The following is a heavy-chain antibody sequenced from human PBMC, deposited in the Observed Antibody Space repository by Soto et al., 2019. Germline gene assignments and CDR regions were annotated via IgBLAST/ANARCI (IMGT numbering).Heavy chain of an antibody. CDR1: GFTFADYA. D-gene: IGHD5-12*01. CDR3: AKSHIVATLSPANFDY. CDR2: ISWSSGNI. Sequence: EVQLVESGGGLVQPGRSLRLSCAASGFTFADYAMRWVRQVPGKGLEWVSGISWSSGNIGYVDSVKGRFTISRDNAKNSLYLQMNSLRPEDTAFYYCAKSHIVATLSPANFDYWGQGILVTVSS. J-gene: IGHJ4*02. V-gene: IGHV3-9*01.